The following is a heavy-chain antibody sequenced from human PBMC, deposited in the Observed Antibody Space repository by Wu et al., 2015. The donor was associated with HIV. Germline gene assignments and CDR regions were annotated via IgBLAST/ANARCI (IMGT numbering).Heavy chain of an antibody. D-gene: IGHD3-10*01. CDR2: IIPILGKV. CDR1: GGTFSSYA. J-gene: IGHJ6*02. V-gene: IGHV1-69*05. Sequence: QVQLVQSGAEVKKPGSSVKVSCKASGGTFSSYAISWVRQAPGQGLEWMGGIIPILGKVNYAQKFQGRVTITTDESTGTAYMELSSLRSEDTAVYYCARVAGSGSYYNRAYYYYGMDVWGQGTTVTVSS. CDR3: ARVAGSGSYYNRAYYYYGMDV.